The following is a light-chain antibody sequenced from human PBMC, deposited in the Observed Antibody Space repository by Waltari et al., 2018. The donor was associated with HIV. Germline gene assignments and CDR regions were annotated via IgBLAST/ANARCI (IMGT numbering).Light chain of an antibody. J-gene: IGLJ2*01. CDR1: ALPQQY. Sequence: SYELTQPPSVSVSPGQTARIPCSGDALPQQYAYWYQQKAGQAPVLVISKDSERPSGIPERFSGSSSGTTVTLTISGVQAEDEADYNCQSADSSGTDLIFGGGTKLTVL. V-gene: IGLV3-25*03. CDR2: KDS. CDR3: QSADSSGTDLI.